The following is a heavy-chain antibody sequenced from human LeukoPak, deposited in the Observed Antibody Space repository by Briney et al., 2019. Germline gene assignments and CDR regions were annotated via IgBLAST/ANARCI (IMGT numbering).Heavy chain of an antibody. CDR2: ISGSGGST. J-gene: IGHJ4*02. CDR1: GFTFSSYG. D-gene: IGHD3-10*01. V-gene: IGHV3-23*01. CDR3: AKGVNYYGSGSHFDY. Sequence: GGSLRLSCAASGFTFSSYGMHWVRQAPGKGLEWVSAISGSGGSTYYADSVKGRFTISRDNSKNTLYLQMNSLRAEDTAVYYCAKGVNYYGSGSHFDYWGQGTLVTVSS.